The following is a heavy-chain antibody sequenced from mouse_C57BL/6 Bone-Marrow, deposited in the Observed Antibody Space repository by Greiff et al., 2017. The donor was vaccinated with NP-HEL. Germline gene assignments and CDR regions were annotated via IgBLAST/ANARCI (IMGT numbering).Heavy chain of an antibody. V-gene: IGHV5-6*01. CDR1: GFTFSSYG. CDR3: ARRDYDYDDGAMDY. J-gene: IGHJ4*01. D-gene: IGHD2-4*01. CDR2: ISSGGSYT. Sequence: EVHLVESGGDLVKPGGSLKLSCAASGFTFSSYGMSWVRQTPDKRLEWVATISSGGSYTYYPDSVKGRFTISRDNAKNTLYLQMSSLKSEDTAMYYCARRDYDYDDGAMDYWGQGTSVTVSS.